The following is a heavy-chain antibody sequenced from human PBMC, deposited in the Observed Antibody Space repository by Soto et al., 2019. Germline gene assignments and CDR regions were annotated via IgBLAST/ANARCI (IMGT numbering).Heavy chain of an antibody. Sequence: PSETLSLTCTVSGGSISSYSWSWIRQPPGKGLEWIGYIYFSGSTNYNPSLKSRVTISVDTSKNQFSLKLSSVTAADTAVYYCARGGRDCRGDCHDWFDPWGQGTLVTV. CDR1: GGSISSYS. CDR3: ARGGRDCRGDCHDWFDP. J-gene: IGHJ5*02. CDR2: IYFSGST. D-gene: IGHD2-21*02. V-gene: IGHV4-59*01.